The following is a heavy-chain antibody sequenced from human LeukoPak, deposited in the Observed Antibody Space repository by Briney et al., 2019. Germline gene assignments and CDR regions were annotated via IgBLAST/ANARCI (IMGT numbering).Heavy chain of an antibody. Sequence: ASVKVSCQPSGYTFTSYGISWLRQAPGQGREWMGWISAYNGNTNYAQKLQGRVTMTTDTSTSTAYMELRSLRSDDTAVYYCARAAYCSGGSCYSYFDYWGQGTLVTVSS. V-gene: IGHV1-18*01. CDR2: ISAYNGNT. J-gene: IGHJ4*02. CDR3: ARAAYCSGGSCYSYFDY. CDR1: GYTFTSYG. D-gene: IGHD2-15*01.